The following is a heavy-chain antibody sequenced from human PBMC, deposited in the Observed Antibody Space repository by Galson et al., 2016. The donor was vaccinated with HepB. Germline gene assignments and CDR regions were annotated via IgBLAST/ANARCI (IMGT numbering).Heavy chain of an antibody. Sequence: LSLTCAVSGDSISSSNWWNWVRQPPGKGLEWIGEIYHSGITKYNPSLKSRVTISLDKSKNQFSLKLSSVTAADTAVYYCARDPRGITARLRGDHTGGFDPWGQGTRVTVSS. V-gene: IGHV4-4*02. D-gene: IGHD6-6*01. CDR3: ARDPRGITARLRGDHTGGFDP. CDR1: GDSISSSNW. CDR2: IYHSGIT. J-gene: IGHJ5*02.